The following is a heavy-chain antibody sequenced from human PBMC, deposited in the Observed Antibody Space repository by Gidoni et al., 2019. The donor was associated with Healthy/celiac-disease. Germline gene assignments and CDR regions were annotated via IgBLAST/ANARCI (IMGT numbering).Heavy chain of an antibody. CDR1: GFPFDDYA. V-gene: IGHV3-9*01. J-gene: IGHJ4*02. D-gene: IGHD3-10*01. CDR2: ISWNSGSI. Sequence: EVQLVESGGGLVQPGRSLILSCAASGFPFDDYAMHWVRQAPGKGLEWVSGISWNSGSIGYADSVKGRFTISRDNAKNSLYLQMNSLRAEDTALYYCAKDSKAVRGVSPLDYWGQGTLVTVSS. CDR3: AKDSKAVRGVSPLDY.